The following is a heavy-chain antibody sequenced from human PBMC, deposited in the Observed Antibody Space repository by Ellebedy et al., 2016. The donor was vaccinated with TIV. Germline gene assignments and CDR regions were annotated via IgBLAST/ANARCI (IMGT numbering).Heavy chain of an antibody. Sequence: GGSLRLSCAASGFSFSSYWMSWVRQAPGKGLEWVANINQDGSMKNFVDSVKGRFTLSRDHAKNALYLQMNSLRVEDTAVYYCARDGAYGDYAPGQYGMDVWGQGTTVIVS. CDR1: GFSFSSYW. CDR3: ARDGAYGDYAPGQYGMDV. CDR2: INQDGSMK. J-gene: IGHJ6*02. D-gene: IGHD4-17*01. V-gene: IGHV3-7*03.